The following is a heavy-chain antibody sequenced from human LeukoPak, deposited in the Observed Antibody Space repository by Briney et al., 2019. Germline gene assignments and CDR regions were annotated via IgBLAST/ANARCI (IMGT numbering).Heavy chain of an antibody. V-gene: IGHV4-59*02. CDR1: GGSASSYY. J-gene: IGHJ5*02. CDR2: IYYSGST. CDR3: ARGVPQKGVWFDP. Sequence: PSETLSLTCTVSGGSASSYYWSWIRQPPGKGLEWIGYIYYSGSTNYNPSLKSRVTISVDTSKNQFSLKLSSVTAADTAVYYCARGVPQKGVWFDPWGQGTLVTVSS.